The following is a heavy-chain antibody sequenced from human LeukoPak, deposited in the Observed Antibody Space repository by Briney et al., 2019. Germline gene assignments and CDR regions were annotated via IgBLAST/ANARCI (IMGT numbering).Heavy chain of an antibody. CDR2: IKQDGSEK. D-gene: IGHD3-10*01. CDR3: AREYYYGSGSPFDY. Sequence: QSGGSLRLSCAASGFTFSSYWMSWVRQAPGKGLEWVANIKQDGSEKYYVDSVKGRFTISRDNAKNSLYLQMSSLRAEDTAVYYCAREYYYGSGSPFDYWGQGTLVTVSS. V-gene: IGHV3-7*01. J-gene: IGHJ4*02. CDR1: GFTFSSYW.